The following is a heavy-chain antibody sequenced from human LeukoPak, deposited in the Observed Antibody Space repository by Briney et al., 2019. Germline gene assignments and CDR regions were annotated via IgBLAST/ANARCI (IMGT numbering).Heavy chain of an antibody. CDR1: GFTFSSYG. Sequence: PGGSLRLSCAASGFTFSSYGMSWVRQAPGKGLEWVSAISSSGGSTSYADAVKGRFTISRDHAKNTLYLQMNSLRAEGTAVYYCAKGTYYDSSGYHDYGGQGTLVTVSS. CDR3: AKGTYYDSSGYHDY. V-gene: IGHV3-23*01. J-gene: IGHJ4*02. CDR2: ISSSGGST. D-gene: IGHD3-22*01.